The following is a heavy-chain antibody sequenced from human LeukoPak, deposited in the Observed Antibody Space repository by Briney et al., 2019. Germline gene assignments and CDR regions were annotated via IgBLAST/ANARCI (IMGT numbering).Heavy chain of an antibody. CDR3: TTLRHMVRGVIAVDY. D-gene: IGHD3-10*01. CDR2: IKSKTDGGTT. CDR1: GFTFSNAW. Sequence: GGSLRLSCAASGFTFSNAWMNWVRQAPGKGLEWVGRIKSKTDGGTTDYAAPVKGRFTISRDDSKNTLYLQMNSLKTEDTAVYYCTTLRHMVRGVIAVDYWGQGTLVTVSS. V-gene: IGHV3-15*07. J-gene: IGHJ4*02.